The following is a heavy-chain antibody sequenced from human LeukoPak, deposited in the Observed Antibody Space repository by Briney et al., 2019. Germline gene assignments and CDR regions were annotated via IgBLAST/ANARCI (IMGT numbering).Heavy chain of an antibody. Sequence: SETLSLTCAVYGGSFSGYYWSWIRQPAGKGLEWIGRIYTSGSTNYNPSLKSRVTISVDTSKNQFSLKLSSVTAADTVVYYCARLDSSGWYTFDYWGQGTLVTVSS. J-gene: IGHJ4*02. V-gene: IGHV4-59*10. D-gene: IGHD6-19*01. CDR2: IYTSGST. CDR3: ARLDSSGWYTFDY. CDR1: GGSFSGYY.